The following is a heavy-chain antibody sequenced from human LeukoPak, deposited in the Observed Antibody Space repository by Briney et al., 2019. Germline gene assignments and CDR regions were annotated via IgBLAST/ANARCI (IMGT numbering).Heavy chain of an antibody. Sequence: ASVKVSCKASGYTFTSYYMHWVRQAPGQGLEWMGIINPSGGSTSYAQKFQGRVTMTEDTSTDTAYMELSSLRSEDTAVYYCASGYSYYKSQAEYWGQGTLVTVSS. D-gene: IGHD5-18*01. CDR2: INPSGGST. CDR3: ASGYSYYKSQAEY. V-gene: IGHV1-46*01. CDR1: GYTFTSYY. J-gene: IGHJ4*02.